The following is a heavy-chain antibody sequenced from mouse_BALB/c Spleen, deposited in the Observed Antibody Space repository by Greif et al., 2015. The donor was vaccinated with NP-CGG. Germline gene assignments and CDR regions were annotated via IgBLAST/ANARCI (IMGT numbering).Heavy chain of an antibody. D-gene: IGHD1-1*01. CDR1: GLTFSSYA. V-gene: IGHV5-9-3*01. J-gene: IGHJ4*01. CDR3: ARHRFTTVTYAMYY. CDR2: ISNGGSYT. Sequence: EVKLMESGGGLVKPGGSLKLSCAASGLTFSSYAMSWVRQTPEKRLEWVATISNGGSYTYYPDSVKGRFTISRDNAKNTLYLQMSSLRSEDAAMYCCARHRFTTVTYAMYYWGQGTSVTVSS.